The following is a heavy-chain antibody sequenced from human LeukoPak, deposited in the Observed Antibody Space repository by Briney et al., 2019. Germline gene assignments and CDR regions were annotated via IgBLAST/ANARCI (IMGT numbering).Heavy chain of an antibody. J-gene: IGHJ4*02. CDR2: INPNSGGT. V-gene: IGHV1-2*02. CDR3: ARDSPWEWMNDLPFDY. D-gene: IGHD1-1*01. CDR1: GYTFTGYY. Sequence: ASVKVSCKASGYTFTGYYMHWVRQAPGQGLEWMGWINPNSGGTNYAQKFQGRVTMTRDMSTSTVYMELSSLRSEDTAVYYCARDSPWEWMNDLPFDYWGQGTLVTVSS.